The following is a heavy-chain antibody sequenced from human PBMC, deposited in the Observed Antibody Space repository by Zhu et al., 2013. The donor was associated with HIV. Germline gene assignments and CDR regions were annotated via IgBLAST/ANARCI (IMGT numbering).Heavy chain of an antibody. V-gene: IGHV1-46*01. CDR3: SGYYHPLDI. D-gene: IGHD3-22*01. CDR1: GYTFTSNY. Sequence: QVQLVQSGAEVKKPGASVKVSCKASGYTFTSNYMHWVRQAPGQGLEWMGIINPSGGSTNYAQRFQGRVTMTRDTSTSTVYMELSSLRSEGPVYYDSSGYYHPLDIWGQGTMVTVSS. J-gene: IGHJ3*02. CDR2: INPSGGST.